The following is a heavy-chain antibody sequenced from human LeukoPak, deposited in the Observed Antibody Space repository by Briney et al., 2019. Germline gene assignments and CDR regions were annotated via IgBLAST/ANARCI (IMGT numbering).Heavy chain of an antibody. V-gene: IGHV1-69*05. CDR2: IIPLFGTA. CDR3: ATGYYDFWSGAF. D-gene: IGHD3-3*01. J-gene: IGHJ4*02. Sequence: SVKVSCKASGGSFKNYGITWVRQAPGQGLDWMGDIIPLFGTANYAQKFQGRVTITTDESATTAYMEVSSLRSEDTAVYYCATGYYDFWSGAFWGQGTLVTVSS. CDR1: GGSFKNYG.